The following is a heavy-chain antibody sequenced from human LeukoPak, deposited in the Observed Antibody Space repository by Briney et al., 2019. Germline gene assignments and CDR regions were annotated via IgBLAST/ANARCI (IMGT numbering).Heavy chain of an antibody. J-gene: IGHJ5*02. CDR3: VRDHSGWSLDP. V-gene: IGHV3-48*03. CDR1: GFTFSSYE. Sequence: GGSLRLSCEASGFTFSSYEINWVRQAPGKGLEWVSYISDRGTTKYYADSVKGRVTISRDNAKKSLYLQMNSLRAEDTAVYYCVRDHSGWSLDPWGQGTLVTVSS. D-gene: IGHD6-19*01. CDR2: ISDRGTTK.